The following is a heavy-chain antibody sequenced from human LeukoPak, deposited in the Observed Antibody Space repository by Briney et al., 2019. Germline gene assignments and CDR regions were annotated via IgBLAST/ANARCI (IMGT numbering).Heavy chain of an antibody. D-gene: IGHD2-21*01. J-gene: IGHJ4*02. Sequence: PSETLSLTCTVSGGSISSSSYYWGWIRQPPGKGLEWIGSIYYSGSTYYNPSLKSRVTISVDTSKNQFSLKLSSVTAADTAVYYCARRWFYSLDYWGQGTLVTVSS. CDR3: ARRWFYSLDY. V-gene: IGHV4-39*01. CDR1: GGSISSSSYY. CDR2: IYYSGST.